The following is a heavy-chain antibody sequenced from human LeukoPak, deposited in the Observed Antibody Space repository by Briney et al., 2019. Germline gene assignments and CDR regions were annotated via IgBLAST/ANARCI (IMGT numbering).Heavy chain of an antibody. CDR1: GFTFSSYW. Sequence: GGSLRLSCAASGFTFSSYWMHWVRQAPGKGLVWVSRINSDGSSTSYADSVKGRFTISRDNAKNTQYLQMNSLRAEDTAVYYCARDLGLSSGFPYYFDYWGKGTLVTVSS. V-gene: IGHV3-74*01. D-gene: IGHD6-19*01. J-gene: IGHJ4*02. CDR2: INSDGSST. CDR3: ARDLGLSSGFPYYFDY.